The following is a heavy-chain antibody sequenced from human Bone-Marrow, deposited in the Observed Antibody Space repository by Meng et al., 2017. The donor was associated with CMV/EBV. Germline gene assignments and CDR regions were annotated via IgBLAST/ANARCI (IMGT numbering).Heavy chain of an antibody. CDR1: GFTFSSDW. CDR3: ARDLRVQPGP. CDR2: INQDGSEK. Sequence: GESLKISCAASGFTFSSDWMTWVRQAPGKGLEWVANINQDGSEKYYADSVKGRFTISRDNAKNSLYLQMSSLRAEDTAVYYCARDLRVQPGPWGQGTLVTASS. D-gene: IGHD3-10*01. J-gene: IGHJ5*02. V-gene: IGHV3-7*01.